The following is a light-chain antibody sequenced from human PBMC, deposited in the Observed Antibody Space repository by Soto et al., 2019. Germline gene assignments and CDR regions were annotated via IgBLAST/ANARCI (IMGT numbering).Light chain of an antibody. V-gene: IGKV1-39*01. CDR2: AGS. CDR3: QQSFSTLWT. J-gene: IGKJ1*01. CDR1: QSITNY. Sequence: DIQLTQSPSSLSASVGDRVSITCRASQSITNYLNWYQQKPGKAPTLLIYAGSILQSGVPSRFSGSGSGTDFTLTITSLQPGDFATYYCQQSFSTLWTFGQGTKLDIK.